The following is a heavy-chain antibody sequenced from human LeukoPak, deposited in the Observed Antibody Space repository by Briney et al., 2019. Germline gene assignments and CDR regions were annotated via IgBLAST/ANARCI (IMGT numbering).Heavy chain of an antibody. CDR3: TKRREWEIDY. CDR2: ISSDGTRK. CDR1: GFTFSTYG. J-gene: IGHJ4*02. D-gene: IGHD1-26*01. V-gene: IGHV3-30*18. Sequence: GKSLRLSCAASGFTFSTYGMYWVRQAPGKGLEWLAVISSDGTRKYYADSVEDRFTISRDNSKNTLYLQMDSLRTEDTAVYYCTKRREWEIDYWGQGTLVTVSS.